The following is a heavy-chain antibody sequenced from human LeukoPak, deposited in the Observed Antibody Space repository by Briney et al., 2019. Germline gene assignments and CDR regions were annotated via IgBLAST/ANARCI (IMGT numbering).Heavy chain of an antibody. D-gene: IGHD3-22*01. CDR2: VYITGST. CDR3: ARRDGSGYYGYYFDH. Sequence: SETLSLTCTVSGASISSYYWSWIRQPAGKGLEWIGRVYITGSTNYNPSLKSRVIMSLDTSKNEFSLNLTSVTAADTAVYYCARRDGSGYYGYYFDHWGQGTLVTVSS. CDR1: GASISSYY. J-gene: IGHJ4*02. V-gene: IGHV4-4*07.